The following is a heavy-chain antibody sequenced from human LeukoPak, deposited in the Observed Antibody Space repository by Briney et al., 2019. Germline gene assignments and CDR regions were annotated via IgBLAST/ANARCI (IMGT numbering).Heavy chain of an antibody. CDR2: IYYSGST. CDR3: ARLYGPYYYGSGSGNWFDP. Sequence: PSETLSLTCTVSGGSISSNSYYWSWIRQPPGKGLEWIGYIYYSGSTNYNPSLKSRVTISVDTSKNQFSLKLSSVTAADTAVYYCARLYGPYYYGSGSGNWFDPWGQGTLVTVSS. CDR1: GGSISSNSYY. D-gene: IGHD3-10*01. V-gene: IGHV4-61*01. J-gene: IGHJ5*02.